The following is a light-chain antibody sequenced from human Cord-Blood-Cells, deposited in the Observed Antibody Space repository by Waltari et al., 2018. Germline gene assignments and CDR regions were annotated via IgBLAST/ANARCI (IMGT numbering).Light chain of an antibody. CDR1: QSISSY. CDR2: AAS. CDR3: QQSYSTPLT. Sequence: DIHMTPSPSSLSASVGDRVTITCRASQSISSYLNWYQQNPGKAPKLLIYAASSLQSAVPSRISGSGSWTDVTLTTSSLQPEDVATYYCQQSYSTPLTFGGGTKVEIK. J-gene: IGKJ4*01. V-gene: IGKV1-39*01.